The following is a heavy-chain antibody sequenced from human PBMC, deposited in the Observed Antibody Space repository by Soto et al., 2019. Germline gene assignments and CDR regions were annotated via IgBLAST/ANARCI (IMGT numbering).Heavy chain of an antibody. V-gene: IGHV4-59*08. CDR1: GGSISPYY. CDR2: IYYRGNT. CDR3: ARQRDYYDTSGDSYFDY. J-gene: IGHJ4*02. D-gene: IGHD3-22*01. Sequence: PSETLSLTCTVSGGSISPYYWSWIRQPPQKGLEWIGYIYYRGNTDYNPSFKSRVTISVDTSKNQFSLRLSSVTAADTAVFYCARQRDYYDTSGDSYFDYWGQGTLVTFSS.